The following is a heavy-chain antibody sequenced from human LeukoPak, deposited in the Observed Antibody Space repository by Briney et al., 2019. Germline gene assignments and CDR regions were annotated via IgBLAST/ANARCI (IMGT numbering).Heavy chain of an antibody. V-gene: IGHV1-46*01. J-gene: IGHJ6*03. Sequence: ASVKVSCKASGYTFTGYYMHWVRQAPGQGLEWMGIIIPSGGSTSYAQKFQGRVTMTRDMSTSTVYMELSSLRSEDTAVYYCARSYVTTLDYYYYMDVWGKGTTVTVSS. CDR1: GYTFTGYY. CDR3: ARSYVTTLDYYYYMDV. D-gene: IGHD3-16*01. CDR2: IIPSGGST.